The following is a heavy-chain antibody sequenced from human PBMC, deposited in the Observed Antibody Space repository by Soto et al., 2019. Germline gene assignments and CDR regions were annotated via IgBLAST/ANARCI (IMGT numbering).Heavy chain of an antibody. J-gene: IGHJ6*02. D-gene: IGHD6-19*01. CDR3: ARHEQFYYYYYGMDV. CDR1: GYSFTTYW. CDR2: INPGDSDI. V-gene: IGHV5-51*01. Sequence: GESLKISCKASGYSFTTYWIAWVRQMPGKGLEWMGIINPGDSDIRYSPSFQGQVTISADNSISTAYLQWSSLKASDTAMYYCARHEQFYYYYYGMDVWGQGTRGTVS.